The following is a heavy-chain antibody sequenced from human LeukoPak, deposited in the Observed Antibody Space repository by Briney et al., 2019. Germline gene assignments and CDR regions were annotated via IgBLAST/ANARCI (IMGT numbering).Heavy chain of an antibody. CDR2: ISTSTSYI. J-gene: IGHJ4*02. Sequence: GGSLRLSCAASGFTFSNYPMNWVRQAPGKGLEWVSSISTSTSYIYYADSLKGRFTISRDNSKSTLSLQMNSLRADDTAIYYCATYRQVLLPFESWGQGALVTVSS. CDR1: GFTFSNYP. V-gene: IGHV3-21*04. CDR3: ATYRQVLLPFES. D-gene: IGHD2-8*02.